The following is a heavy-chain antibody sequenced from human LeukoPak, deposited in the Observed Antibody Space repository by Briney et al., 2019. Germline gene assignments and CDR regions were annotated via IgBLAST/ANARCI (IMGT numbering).Heavy chain of an antibody. CDR3: ARVRVAVWFDP. J-gene: IGHJ5*02. CDR2: IHYSGST. V-gene: IGHV4-59*01. CDR1: GGSISSYY. Sequence: SETLSLTCTVSGGSISSYYWSWIRQPPGKGLEWIGYIHYSGSTNYNPSLKSRVTISVDTSKNQFSLKLSSVTAADTAVYYCARVRVAVWFDPWGQGTLVTVSS. D-gene: IGHD6-19*01.